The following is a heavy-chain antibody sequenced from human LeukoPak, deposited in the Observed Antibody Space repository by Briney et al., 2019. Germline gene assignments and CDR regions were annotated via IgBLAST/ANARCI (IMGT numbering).Heavy chain of an antibody. CDR1: GGSISSSSYY. CDR2: IYYSGST. D-gene: IGHD5-12*01. V-gene: IGHV4-39*01. Sequence: PSETLSLTCTVSGGSISSSSYYWGWIRQPPGKGLEWIGSIYYSGSTYYNPPLKSRVTISVDTSKNQFSLKLSSVTAADTAVYYCARWGYDSTHDLFDYWGQGTLVTVSS. CDR3: ARWGYDSTHDLFDY. J-gene: IGHJ4*02.